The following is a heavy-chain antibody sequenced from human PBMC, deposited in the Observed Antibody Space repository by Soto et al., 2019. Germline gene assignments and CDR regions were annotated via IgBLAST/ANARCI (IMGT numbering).Heavy chain of an antibody. CDR3: AKGGRRYYYYYMDV. J-gene: IGHJ6*03. V-gene: IGHV3-30*18. CDR2: ISYDGSNK. CDR1: GFTFSSYG. Sequence: QVQLVESGGGVVQPGRSLRLSCAASGFTFSSYGMHWVRQAPGKGLEWVAVISYDGSNKYYADSVKGRFTISRDNSKNTLYLQMNSLRAEDTAVYYCAKGGRRYYYYYMDVWGKGTTVTVSS.